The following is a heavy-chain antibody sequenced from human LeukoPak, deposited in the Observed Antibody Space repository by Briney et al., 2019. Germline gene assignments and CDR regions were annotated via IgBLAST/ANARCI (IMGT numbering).Heavy chain of an antibody. CDR1: GYTFTSYG. CDR2: ISAYNGNT. CDR3: ARGSGRDYYYYYMDV. J-gene: IGHJ6*03. Sequence: GASVKVSCKASGYTFTSYGISWVRQAPGQGLEWMGWISAYNGNTNYAQKLQGRVTMTTDTSTSTAYMELRSLRSEDTAVYYRARGSGRDYYYYYMDVWGKGTTVTVSS. D-gene: IGHD3-10*01. V-gene: IGHV1-18*01.